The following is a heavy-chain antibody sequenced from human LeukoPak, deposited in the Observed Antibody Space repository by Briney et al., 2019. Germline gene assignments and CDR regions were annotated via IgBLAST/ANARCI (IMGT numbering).Heavy chain of an antibody. V-gene: IGHV1-2*02. CDR2: INPNSGGT. D-gene: IGHD6-13*01. CDR1: GYTFTGYY. J-gene: IGHJ3*01. CDR3: ARIQAAGGTMYAFDV. Sequence: ASVKVSCKASGYTFTGYYMHWVRQAPGQGPEWMGWINPNSGGTNYAQKFQGRVTMTRDTSISTAYMELRSLRSDDTAVYYCARIQAAGGTMYAFDVWGQGTMVTVSS.